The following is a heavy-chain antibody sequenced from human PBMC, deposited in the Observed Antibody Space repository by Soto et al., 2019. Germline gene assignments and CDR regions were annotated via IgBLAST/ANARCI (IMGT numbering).Heavy chain of an antibody. J-gene: IGHJ4*02. CDR1: GGSISSYY. CDR2: IYYSGST. CDR3: ATYYYDSSGYSYFDY. D-gene: IGHD3-22*01. Sequence: PSETLSLTCLVSGGSISSYYWSWIRQHPGKGLEWIGYIYYSGSTYYNPSLKSRVTISVDTSKNQFSLKLSSVTAADTAVYYCATYYYDSSGYSYFDYWGQGTLVTV. V-gene: IGHV4-59*06.